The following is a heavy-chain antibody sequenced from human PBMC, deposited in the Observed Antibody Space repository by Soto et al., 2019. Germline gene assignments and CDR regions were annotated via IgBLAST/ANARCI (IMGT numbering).Heavy chain of an antibody. CDR1: GASITSGRSY. CDR2: IYYPGLT. V-gene: IGHV4-30-2*06. D-gene: IGHD6-13*01. J-gene: IGHJ5*02. Sequence: QVQLQESGPGLVKPSQTLSLTCTVSGASITSGRSYWSWIRQSPGRGLEWIGYIYYPGLTYYNPSLKSRVSMSLDTSENQVSLSLSSVTAADSAVYFCARGKRSKTASAGTGWFDPWGPGTLVTVSS. CDR3: ARGKRSKTASAGTGWFDP.